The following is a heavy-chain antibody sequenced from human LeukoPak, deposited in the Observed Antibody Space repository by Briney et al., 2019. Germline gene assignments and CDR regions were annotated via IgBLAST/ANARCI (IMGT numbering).Heavy chain of an antibody. CDR3: AGSMVRGVIRIPYYFDY. V-gene: IGHV4-34*01. CDR2: INHSGST. D-gene: IGHD3-10*01. Sequence: SETLSLTCAVYGGSFSGYYWSWIRQPPGKGLEWIGEINHSGSTDYNPSLKSRVTISVDTSKNQFSLKLSSVTAADTAVYYCAGSMVRGVIRIPYYFDYWGQGTLVTVSS. J-gene: IGHJ4*02. CDR1: GGSFSGYY.